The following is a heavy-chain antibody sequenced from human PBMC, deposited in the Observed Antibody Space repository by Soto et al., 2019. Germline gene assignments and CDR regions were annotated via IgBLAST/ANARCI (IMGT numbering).Heavy chain of an antibody. J-gene: IGHJ3*02. D-gene: IGHD1-26*01. CDR3: ARGEWELHYDAFAI. CDR1: GGSFSGYY. Sequence: QVQLQQWGAGLLKPSETLSLTCAVYGGSFSGYYWSWIRQPPGKGLEWIGEINHSGSTNHNPSLKSRVTISVDTSKNQFSQGLSSVTAADTAVYYCARGEWELHYDAFAIWGQGTMVTVSS. V-gene: IGHV4-34*01. CDR2: INHSGST.